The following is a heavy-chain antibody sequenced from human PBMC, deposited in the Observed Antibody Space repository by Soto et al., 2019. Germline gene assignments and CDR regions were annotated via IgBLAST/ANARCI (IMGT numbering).Heavy chain of an antibody. CDR2: IFYSGST. Sequence: PSETLSLTCTVSGGSISSYYWSWIRQPPGKGLEWIGYIFYSGSTNYNPSLKSRVTISVDTSKNQFSLKLSSVTAADTAVYYCARDYGDYFDYWGQGTLVTVSS. J-gene: IGHJ4*02. CDR3: ARDYGDYFDY. D-gene: IGHD4-17*01. V-gene: IGHV4-59*01. CDR1: GGSISSYY.